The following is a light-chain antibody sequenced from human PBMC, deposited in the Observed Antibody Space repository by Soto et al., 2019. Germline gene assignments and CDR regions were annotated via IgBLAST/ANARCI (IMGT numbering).Light chain of an antibody. CDR1: ENVSTF. J-gene: IGKJ5*01. V-gene: IGKV3-11*01. Sequence: EVVLAQSPATLSLSPGERATLSCRASENVSTFVDWYQQKPGQAPRLLMFGASNRATGIPARFSGSGSGTDFTLTISNLEPEDFAVYYCQQRRSWQVTFGQGTRLEIK. CDR2: GAS. CDR3: QQRRSWQVT.